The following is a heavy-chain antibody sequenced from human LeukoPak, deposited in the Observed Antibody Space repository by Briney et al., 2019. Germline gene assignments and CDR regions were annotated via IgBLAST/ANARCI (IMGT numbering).Heavy chain of an antibody. J-gene: IGHJ4*02. Sequence: GGSLRLTCAASGFTFSSYEMNWVRQAPGKGLEWVSYISSSGSTIHYADSVKGRLTISRDNAKNSLYLQMNSLRAEDTAVYYCARLLGDYYDSSGYEAGPFDYWGQGTLVTVSS. D-gene: IGHD3-22*01. CDR3: ARLLGDYYDSSGYEAGPFDY. V-gene: IGHV3-48*03. CDR2: ISSSGSTI. CDR1: GFTFSSYE.